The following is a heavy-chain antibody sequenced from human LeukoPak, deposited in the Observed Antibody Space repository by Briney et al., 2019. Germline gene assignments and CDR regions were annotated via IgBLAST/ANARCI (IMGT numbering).Heavy chain of an antibody. CDR2: IFFDGSNK. CDR3: ARATGSYSYGAWAFDI. D-gene: IGHD5-18*01. V-gene: IGHV3-30-3*01. CDR1: GFTFGTYT. J-gene: IGHJ3*02. Sequence: PGGSLRLSCAASGFTFGTYTVYWVRQAPGKGLEWVAVIFFDGSNKYYADSVRGRFTISRDNFKNTLYLEMNSLRVKDTALYYCARATGSYSYGAWAFDIWGQGTMVTVSS.